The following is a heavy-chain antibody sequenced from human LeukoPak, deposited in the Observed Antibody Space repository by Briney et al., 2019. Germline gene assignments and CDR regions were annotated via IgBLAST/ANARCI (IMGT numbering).Heavy chain of an antibody. CDR3: ARDLGYDSSSQAFDI. CDR1: GGSISSYY. D-gene: IGHD3-22*01. V-gene: IGHV4-4*07. Sequence: SETLSLTCTASGGSISSYYWSWIRQPAGKGLEWIGRIYTSGSTNYNPSLKSRVTMSVGTSKNQFSLKLSSVTAADTAVHYCARDLGYDSSSQAFDIWGQGTMVTVSS. J-gene: IGHJ3*02. CDR2: IYTSGST.